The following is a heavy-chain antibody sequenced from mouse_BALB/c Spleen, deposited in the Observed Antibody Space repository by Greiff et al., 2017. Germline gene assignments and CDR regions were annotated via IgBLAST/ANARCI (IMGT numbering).Heavy chain of an antibody. J-gene: IGHJ3*01. Sequence: VQLKESGPGLVKPSQSLSLTCTVTGYSITSDYAWNWIRQFPGNKLEWMGYISYSGSTSYNPSLKSRISITRDTSKNQFFLQLNSVTTEDTATYYCARGLEGFAYWGQGTLVTVSA. CDR3: ARGLEGFAY. CDR2: ISYSGST. D-gene: IGHD2-4*01. V-gene: IGHV3-2*02. CDR1: GYSITSDYA.